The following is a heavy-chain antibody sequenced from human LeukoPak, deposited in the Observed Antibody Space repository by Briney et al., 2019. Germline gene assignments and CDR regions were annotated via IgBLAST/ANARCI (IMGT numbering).Heavy chain of an antibody. CDR1: GFTVSSNS. V-gene: IGHV3-53*01. J-gene: IGHJ4*02. CDR2: IYSGTT. Sequence: PGGSLRLSCTVSGFTVSSNSMSWVRQAPGKGLEWVSFIYSGTTHYSDSMKGRFTISRDNSKNTLYLQMNSLRAEDTAVYYCARRAGAYSHPYDYWGQGTLVTVSS. CDR3: ARRAGAYSHPYDY. D-gene: IGHD4/OR15-4a*01.